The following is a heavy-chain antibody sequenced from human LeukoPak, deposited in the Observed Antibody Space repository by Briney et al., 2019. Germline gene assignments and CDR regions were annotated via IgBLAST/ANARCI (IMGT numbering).Heavy chain of an antibody. D-gene: IGHD6-13*01. V-gene: IGHV5-51*01. CDR3: ARLAIAAAGTGGDYFDY. CDR1: GYSFTSYW. CDR2: IYPGDSDT. J-gene: IGHJ4*02. Sequence: GESLMISCKGSGYSFTSYWIGWVRQMPGKGLEWMGIIYPGDSDTRYSPSFQGQVTISADKSISTAYLQWSSLKASDTAMYYCARLAIAAAGTGGDYFDYWGQGTLVTVSS.